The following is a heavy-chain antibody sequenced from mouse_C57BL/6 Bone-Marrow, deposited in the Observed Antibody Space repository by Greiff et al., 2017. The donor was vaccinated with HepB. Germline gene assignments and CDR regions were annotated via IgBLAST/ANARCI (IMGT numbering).Heavy chain of an antibody. CDR3: ARCHYYGSAPYFDV. CDR1: GYTFTDYN. J-gene: IGHJ1*03. Sequence: EVQLQQSGPELVKPGASVKIPCKASGYTFTDYNMDWVKQSHGKSLEWIGDINPINGGTIYNQKFKGKATLTVDKSSSTAYMELRSLTSEDTAVYYCARCHYYGSAPYFDVWGTGTTVTVSS. V-gene: IGHV1-18*01. D-gene: IGHD1-1*01. CDR2: INPINGGT.